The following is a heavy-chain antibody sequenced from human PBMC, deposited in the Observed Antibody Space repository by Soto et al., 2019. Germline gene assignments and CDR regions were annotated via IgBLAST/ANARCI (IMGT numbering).Heavy chain of an antibody. V-gene: IGHV4-61*01. Sequence: SEALSLTCTVSVDSVTSGNYYWSWIRQPPGKGLEWIGHVYYSGSTNYHPSLENRLTISVDTANNQFSLNLSSVTAADTAVYYCAGKGYDFSSGYFDYWGQGTPGTVSA. CDR3: AGKGYDFSSGYFDY. D-gene: IGHD3-3*01. CDR2: VYYSGST. J-gene: IGHJ4*02. CDR1: VDSVTSGNYY.